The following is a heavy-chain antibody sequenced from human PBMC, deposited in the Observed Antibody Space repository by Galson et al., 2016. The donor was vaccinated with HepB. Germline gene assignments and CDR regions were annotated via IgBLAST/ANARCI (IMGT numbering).Heavy chain of an antibody. V-gene: IGHV4-34*01. CDR3: ARGVEIYCGGDCHKYFQH. D-gene: IGHD2-21*02. Sequence: ETLSLTCAVYGGSFSGYYWNWIRQPPGKGLEWIGEISHSGGAMYNPSLKSRVIISVDTSKNQFSLRLTSVTAADTAVYYCARGVEIYCGGDCHKYFQHWGQGTLVTVSS. CDR2: ISHSGGA. J-gene: IGHJ1*01. CDR1: GGSFSGYY.